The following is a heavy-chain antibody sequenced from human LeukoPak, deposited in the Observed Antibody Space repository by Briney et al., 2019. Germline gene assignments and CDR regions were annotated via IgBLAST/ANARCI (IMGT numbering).Heavy chain of an antibody. J-gene: IGHJ4*02. V-gene: IGHV1-69*05. CDR2: IIPIFGTA. D-gene: IGHD3-10*01. CDR3: VLYYYGSGSYNY. Sequence: ASVKVSCTASGGTFSRYAISRVRQAPGQGLEWMGRIIPIFGTANYAQKFQGRVTITTDESTSTAYMELSSLRSEDTAVYFCVLYYYGSGSYNYWGQGTLVTVSS. CDR1: GGTFSRYA.